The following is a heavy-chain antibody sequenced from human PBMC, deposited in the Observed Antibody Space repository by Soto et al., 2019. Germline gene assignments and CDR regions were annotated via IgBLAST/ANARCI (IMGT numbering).Heavy chain of an antibody. D-gene: IGHD6-13*01. CDR1: GFTFSNAW. J-gene: IGHJ6*03. CDR2: IKSKTDGGTT. V-gene: IGHV3-15*01. Sequence: LRLSCAASGFTFSNAWMSWVRQAPGKGLEWVGRIKSKTDGGTTDYAAPVKGRFTISRDDSKNTLYLQMNSLKTEDTAVYYCTTVDHSSYSSSWPYYYYYYMDVWGKGTTVTVSS. CDR3: TTVDHSSYSSSWPYYYYYYMDV.